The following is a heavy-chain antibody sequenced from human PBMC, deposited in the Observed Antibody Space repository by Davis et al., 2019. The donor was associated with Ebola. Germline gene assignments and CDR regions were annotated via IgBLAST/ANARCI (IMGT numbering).Heavy chain of an antibody. D-gene: IGHD2-2*01. CDR1: VGSFSDYY. CDR2: INHSGST. J-gene: IGHJ6*02. V-gene: IGHV4-34*01. Sequence: SETLSLTCAVYVGSFSDYYWSWIRQPPGKGLEWIGEINHSGSTNYNPSLKSRVTISVDTSKNQFSLKLSSVTAADTAVYYCARERRIVVVPAAAHYYYGMDVWGQGTTVTVSS. CDR3: ARERRIVVVPAAAHYYYGMDV.